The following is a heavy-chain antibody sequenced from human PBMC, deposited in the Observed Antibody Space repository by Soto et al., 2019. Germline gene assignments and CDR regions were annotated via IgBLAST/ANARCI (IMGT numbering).Heavy chain of an antibody. V-gene: IGHV4-31*03. J-gene: IGHJ6*03. Sequence: SETLSLTCTFSGGSISSGGYYLSWIRQHPGKGLEWIGYIYYSGSTYYNPSLKSRVTISVDTSKNQFSLKLSSVTAADTAVYYCVSATKNYYYYYMDVWGKGTTVTVSS. CDR1: GGSISSGGYY. CDR3: VSATKNYYYYYMDV. CDR2: IYYSGST.